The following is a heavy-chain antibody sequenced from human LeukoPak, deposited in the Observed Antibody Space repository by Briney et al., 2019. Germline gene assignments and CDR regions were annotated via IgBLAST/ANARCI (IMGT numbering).Heavy chain of an antibody. CDR3: ARDLEYSSSSAVG. CDR1: GYTFTSYD. J-gene: IGHJ4*02. D-gene: IGHD6-6*01. V-gene: IGHV1-8*01. Sequence: ASVKVSCRASGYTFTSYDINWVRQATGQGLEWMGWMNPNSGNTGYAQKFQGRVTMTRNTSISTAYMELSSLRSEDTAVYYCARDLEYSSSSAVGWGQGTLVTVSS. CDR2: MNPNSGNT.